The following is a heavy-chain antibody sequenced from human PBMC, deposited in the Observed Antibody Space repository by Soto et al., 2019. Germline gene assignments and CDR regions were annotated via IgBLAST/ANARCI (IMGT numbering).Heavy chain of an antibody. V-gene: IGHV1-69*04. CDR2: IIPILGIS. Sequence: ASVKVSCKASGGTFSSYAISWVRQAPGQGLEWMGRIIPILGISNYAQKFQGRVTITADKSTSTAYMELSSLRSEDTAVYYCARAPQYCSSTSCLGNFYYWGQGTLVTVSS. CDR3: ARAPQYCSSTSCLGNFYY. CDR1: GGTFSSYA. J-gene: IGHJ4*02. D-gene: IGHD2-2*01.